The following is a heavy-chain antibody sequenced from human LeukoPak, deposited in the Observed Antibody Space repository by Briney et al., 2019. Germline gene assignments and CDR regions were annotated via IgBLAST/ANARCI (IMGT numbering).Heavy chain of an antibody. V-gene: IGHV3-7*01. CDR3: ARWGFGELWGFDY. CDR2: IKQDGSEK. D-gene: IGHD3-10*01. Sequence: GGSLRLSCAASGFTFSSYWMSWVRQAPGKGLEWVANIKQDGSEKYYVDSVEGRFTISRDNAKNSLYLQMNSLRAEDTAVYYCARWGFGELWGFDYWGQGTLVTVSS. CDR1: GFTFSSYW. J-gene: IGHJ4*02.